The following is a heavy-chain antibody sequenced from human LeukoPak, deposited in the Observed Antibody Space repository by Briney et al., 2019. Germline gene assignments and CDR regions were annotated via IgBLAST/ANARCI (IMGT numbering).Heavy chain of an antibody. J-gene: IGHJ5*02. CDR1: GGSISSYY. D-gene: IGHD2-2*01. V-gene: IGHV4-59*01. CDR3: ARLVPAAEYPGWFDP. Sequence: SETLSLTCTVPGGSISSYYWSWIRQPPRKGLEWIGYIYYSGSTNYNPSLKSRVAISVDTSKSQFSLKLNSVTAADTAVYYCARLVPAAEYPGWFDPWGQGTLVTVSS. CDR2: IYYSGST.